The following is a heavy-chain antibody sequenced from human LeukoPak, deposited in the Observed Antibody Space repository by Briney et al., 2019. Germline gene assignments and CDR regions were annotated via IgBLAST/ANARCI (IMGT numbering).Heavy chain of an antibody. J-gene: IGHJ4*02. CDR1: GFTFSSYG. D-gene: IGHD4-17*01. CDR3: ASPFYRYGDYVSSYFDY. Sequence: PGGSLRLSCAASGFTFSSYGMHWVRQAPGKGLEWVAVISYDGSNKYYADSVKGRFTISRDNSKNTLYLQMNSLRAEDTAVYYCASPFYRYGDYVSSYFDYWGQGTLVTVSS. CDR2: ISYDGSNK. V-gene: IGHV3-30*03.